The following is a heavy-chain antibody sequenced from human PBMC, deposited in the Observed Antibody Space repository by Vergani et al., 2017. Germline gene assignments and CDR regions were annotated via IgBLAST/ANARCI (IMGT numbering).Heavy chain of an antibody. CDR1: GYTFTSYA. CDR2: INTKSGNT. CDR3: ARDGTQGYNGYDSHGGFDP. Sequence: QVQLVQSGSELKKPGASVKVSCKASGYTFTSYAMNWVRQAPGQGLEWMGWINTKSGNTTYAQGFTGRFVFSLDPSVSTAYLQISSLKAEDTAVYYCARDGTQGYNGYDSHGGFDPWGQGTLVTVSS. V-gene: IGHV7-4-1*02. D-gene: IGHD5-12*01. J-gene: IGHJ5*02.